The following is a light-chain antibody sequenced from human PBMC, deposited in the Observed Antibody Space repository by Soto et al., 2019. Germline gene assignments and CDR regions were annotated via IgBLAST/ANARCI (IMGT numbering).Light chain of an antibody. V-gene: IGKV3-20*01. CDR2: GAS. Sequence: EIVLTQSPGTLSLSPGERATFSCRASQSVNSNFLAWYQQKPGQAPRLLIYGASTRAAGVPDRFSGSGSGTDFTLTITRLEPEDFAMYYCQQYGRSPLMYTFGQGTKLGVK. CDR1: QSVNSNF. CDR3: QQYGRSPLMYT. J-gene: IGKJ2*01.